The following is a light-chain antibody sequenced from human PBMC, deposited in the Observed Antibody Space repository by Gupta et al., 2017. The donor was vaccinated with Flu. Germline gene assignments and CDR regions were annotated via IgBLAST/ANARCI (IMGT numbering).Light chain of an antibody. CDR3: QKYNSAFWT. Sequence: DIQMTHSPPSLSACVGDRVTITCRASQCIDNYLAWYQQKPGKVPKLLIYAASTLQSGVPSRFSGSGSGTDFTLTISSLQPEDVATYYCQKYNSAFWTFGQGTKVEIK. V-gene: IGKV1-27*01. J-gene: IGKJ1*01. CDR1: QCIDNY. CDR2: AAS.